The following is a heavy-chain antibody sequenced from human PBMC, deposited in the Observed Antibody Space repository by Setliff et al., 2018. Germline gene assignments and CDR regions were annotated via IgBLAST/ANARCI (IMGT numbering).Heavy chain of an antibody. CDR1: GFTFSSYG. CDR2: IWYDGSNK. J-gene: IGHJ4*02. Sequence: PGGSLRLSCAASGFTFSSYGMHWVRQAPGKGLEWVAVIWYDGSNKYYADSVKGRFTISRDNSKNTLYLQMNSLRAEDTAVYYCAKQGMIAPLYYFDYWGQGTLVTVS. V-gene: IGHV3-33*06. CDR3: AKQGMIAPLYYFDY. D-gene: IGHD2-15*01.